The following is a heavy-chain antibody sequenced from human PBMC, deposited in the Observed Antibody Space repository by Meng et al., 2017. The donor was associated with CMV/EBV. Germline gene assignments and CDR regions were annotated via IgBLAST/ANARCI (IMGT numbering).Heavy chain of an antibody. J-gene: IGHJ3*02. CDR1: GFTFNTYE. CDR2: ISSNGNTI. V-gene: IGHV3-48*03. D-gene: IGHD2-2*01. CDR3: ARNYVPAAISGDAFDI. Sequence: GESLKISCTASGFTFNTYEMNWVRQAPGKGLEWVSYISSNGNTIFYADFVKGRFTVSRDNPKNSLYLQMNSLRADDTAVYYCARNYVPAAISGDAFDIWGQGTMVTVSS.